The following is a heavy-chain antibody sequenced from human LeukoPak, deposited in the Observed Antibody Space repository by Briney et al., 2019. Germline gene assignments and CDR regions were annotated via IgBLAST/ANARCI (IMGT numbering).Heavy chain of an antibody. CDR3: ARYDRDGYNCFDY. D-gene: IGHD5-12*01. J-gene: IGHJ4*02. V-gene: IGHV4-59*08. CDR1: GGSISSYY. CDR2: IYYSGST. Sequence: SETLSLTCTVSGGSISSYYWSWIRQPPGKGLEWIGYIYYSGSTNYNPSLKSRVTISVDTSKNHFSLKLSSVTAADTAVYYCARYDRDGYNCFDYWGQGTLVTVSS.